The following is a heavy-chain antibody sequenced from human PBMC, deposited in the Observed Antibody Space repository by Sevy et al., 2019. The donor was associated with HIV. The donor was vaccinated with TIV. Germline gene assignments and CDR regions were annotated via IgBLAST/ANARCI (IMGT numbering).Heavy chain of an antibody. V-gene: IGHV3-53*01. CDR1: GFTVSSNY. J-gene: IGHJ4*02. CDR2: IYSGGST. D-gene: IGHD3-22*01. CDR3: AGGCDDYYDGSGYYTFDY. Sequence: GGSLRLSCAASGFTVSSNYMSWVRQAPGKGLEWVSVIYSGGSTYYADSVKGRFTISRDNSKNTLYLQMNSLRAEDTAVYYCAGGCDDYYDGSGYYTFDYWGQGTLFTVSS.